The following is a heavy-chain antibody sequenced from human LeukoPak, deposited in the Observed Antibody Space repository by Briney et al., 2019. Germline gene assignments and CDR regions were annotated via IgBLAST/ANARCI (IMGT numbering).Heavy chain of an antibody. CDR2: IKSKTDGGTR. Sequence: PGGSLRLSCAVSGFTSSNAWMSWVRQAPGKGLEWVGRIKSKTDGGTRDYATPVKGRFTISRDDSKNTLSLQMNSLKTEDTAVYYCTTFDYAAFLIWGQGTMVTVSS. D-gene: IGHD4/OR15-4a*01. CDR1: GFTSSNAW. V-gene: IGHV3-15*01. CDR3: TTFDYAAFLI. J-gene: IGHJ3*02.